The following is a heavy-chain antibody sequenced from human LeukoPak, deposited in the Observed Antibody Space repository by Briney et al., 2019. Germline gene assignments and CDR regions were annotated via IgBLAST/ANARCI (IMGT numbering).Heavy chain of an antibody. CDR2: IYTSGST. CDR1: GTSFSSGSYY. J-gene: IGHJ4*02. CDR3: ARVYIAGYYCDY. Sequence: RLQETGQGLVKPSPTYTLTRTSPGTSFSSGSYYRICIRQSTVKALEWTGRIYTSGSTNYNPSLKSRVTISVDTSKNQFSLKLSSVTAADTAVYYCARVYIAGYYCDYLGQGTLVTVSS. V-gene: IGHV4-61*02. D-gene: IGHD2-15*01.